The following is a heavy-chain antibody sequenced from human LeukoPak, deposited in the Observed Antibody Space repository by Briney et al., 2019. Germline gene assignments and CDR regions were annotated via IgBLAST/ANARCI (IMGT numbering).Heavy chain of an antibody. D-gene: IGHD3-22*01. V-gene: IGHV4-59*01. CDR1: GGSITSYY. J-gene: IGHJ3*02. CDR3: ARIDTYYYDSSGYYSAFDI. Sequence: SENLSLTCTVSGGSITSYYWSWTRQPPGKGLEWIGYIYNSGSTNYNPSLKSRVTISVDTSKNQFSLKLSSVTAADTAVYYCARIDTYYYDSSGYYSAFDIWGQGTIVTVSS. CDR2: IYNSGST.